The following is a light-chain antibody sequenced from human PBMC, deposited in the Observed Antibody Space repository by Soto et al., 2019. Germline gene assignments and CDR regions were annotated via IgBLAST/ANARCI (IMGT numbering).Light chain of an antibody. Sequence: EIVLTQSPATLSLSPGERATLSCRASQSVSSNLVWYQQKADQPPRLLIYDASNRATGIPARFSGSGSGTDFTLTISSLEPEDFAVYYCQQRSNWPLTFGGGTKVEI. CDR2: DAS. CDR1: QSVSSN. CDR3: QQRSNWPLT. J-gene: IGKJ4*01. V-gene: IGKV3-11*01.